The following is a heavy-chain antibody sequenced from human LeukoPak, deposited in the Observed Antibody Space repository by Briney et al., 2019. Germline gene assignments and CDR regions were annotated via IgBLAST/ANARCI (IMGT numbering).Heavy chain of an antibody. CDR2: IDHDGSEQ. J-gene: IGHJ4*02. CDR1: GFSFSTFW. Sequence: GGSLRLSCAASGFSFSTFWMSWVRQAPGKGLEWVANIDHDGSEQYYVDSVKGRFTISRDNAKSSLYLQMNSLRAGDTAVYYCARGSSGEKGRYFDYWGQGTLVTVSS. D-gene: IGHD6-19*01. CDR3: ARGSSGEKGRYFDY. V-gene: IGHV3-7*01.